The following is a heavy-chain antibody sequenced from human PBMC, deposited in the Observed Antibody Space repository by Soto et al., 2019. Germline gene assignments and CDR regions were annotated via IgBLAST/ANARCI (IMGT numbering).Heavy chain of an antibody. V-gene: IGHV1-3*01. Sequence: GASVKVSCKASGYTFTSYAMHWVRPAPGQRLEWMGWINAGNGNTKYSQKFQGRVTITRDTSASTAYMELSSLRSEDTAVYYCARLPAYCGGDCHPDDYWGQGTLVTVSS. D-gene: IGHD2-21*02. J-gene: IGHJ4*02. CDR2: INAGNGNT. CDR1: GYTFTSYA. CDR3: ARLPAYCGGDCHPDDY.